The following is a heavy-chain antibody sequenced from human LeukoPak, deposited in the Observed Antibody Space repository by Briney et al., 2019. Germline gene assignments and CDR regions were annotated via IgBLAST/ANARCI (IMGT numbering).Heavy chain of an antibody. J-gene: IGHJ4*02. Sequence: GGSLRLSCAASGFTFSRYWMSWVRQAPGKGLEWVANINKDGSEKYYGDSVKGRFTISRDNAKNSLYLQMNSLRAEDTVVYYCAREDDWNYEDYWGQGTLVTVSS. CDR3: AREDDWNYEDY. CDR1: GFTFSRYW. D-gene: IGHD1-7*01. CDR2: INKDGSEK. V-gene: IGHV3-7*01.